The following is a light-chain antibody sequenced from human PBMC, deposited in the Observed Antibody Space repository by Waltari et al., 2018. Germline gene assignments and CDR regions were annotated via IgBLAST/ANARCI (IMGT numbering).Light chain of an antibody. Sequence: EIVMTQSPATLSVSPGERATLSCRASQSVSSNLAWYQQKPGQAPRLLMYGASTRATGIPARFSGSGSGTEFTLTISSLQSEDFAVYYCQQYDIWPPDTFGQGTKLEIK. CDR1: QSVSSN. J-gene: IGKJ2*01. V-gene: IGKV3-15*01. CDR2: GAS. CDR3: QQYDIWPPDT.